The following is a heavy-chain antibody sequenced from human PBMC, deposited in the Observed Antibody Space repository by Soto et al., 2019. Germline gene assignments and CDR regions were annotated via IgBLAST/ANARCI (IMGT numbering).Heavy chain of an antibody. CDR2: ISSSSSYI. D-gene: IGHD1-1*01. V-gene: IGHV3-21*01. Sequence: GGSLRLSCAASGFTFSSYSMNWVRQAPGKGLEWVSSISSSSSYIYYADSVKGRFTISRDNAKNSLYLQMNSLRAEDTAVYYCARDPRGYNWNDNRREWGQGTLVTVSS. CDR1: GFTFSSYS. CDR3: ARDPRGYNWNDNRRE. J-gene: IGHJ4*02.